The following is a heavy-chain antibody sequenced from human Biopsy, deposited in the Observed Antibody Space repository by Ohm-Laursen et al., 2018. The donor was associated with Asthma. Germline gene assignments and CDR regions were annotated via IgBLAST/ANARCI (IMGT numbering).Heavy chain of an antibody. CDR2: VIPIYGTT. Sequence: SSVKVSCKVHGDILSSFGIKWVRKAPGQGLEWMGGVIPIYGTTHTAQKFQGRVTITADESTSTAYMELTSLRKEDTAVYYCARAGALIVGATMGYWGQGTLVTVSS. J-gene: IGHJ4*02. V-gene: IGHV1-69*01. D-gene: IGHD1-26*01. CDR3: ARAGALIVGATMGY. CDR1: GDILSSFG.